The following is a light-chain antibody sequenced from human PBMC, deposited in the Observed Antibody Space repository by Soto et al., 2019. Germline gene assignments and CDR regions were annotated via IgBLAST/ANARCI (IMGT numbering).Light chain of an antibody. J-gene: IGKJ2*01. CDR3: QNYYGAPDT. CDR1: QGIRNY. Sequence: DIQMAQSPSSLSASVGDRVTITCRASQGIRNYLAWYQQKPGKVPKLLIYGASTLQSGVPSRFSGSGSGTDFTLTISSLQPEDGATYYCQNYYGAPDTFGPGTKLEIK. CDR2: GAS. V-gene: IGKV1-27*01.